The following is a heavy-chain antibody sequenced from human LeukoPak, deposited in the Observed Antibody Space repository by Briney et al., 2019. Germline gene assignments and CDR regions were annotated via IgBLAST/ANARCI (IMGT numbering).Heavy chain of an antibody. Sequence: PSETLSLTCAVYGGSFSGYYWSWIRQPPGRGLEWIGEINHSGSTNYNPSLKSRVTISVDTSKNQFSLKLSSVTAADTAVYYCARGGLEDDFWSGYLYNWGQGTLVTVSS. CDR3: ARGGLEDDFWSGYLYN. V-gene: IGHV4-34*01. CDR2: INHSGST. D-gene: IGHD3-3*01. J-gene: IGHJ4*02. CDR1: GGSFSGYY.